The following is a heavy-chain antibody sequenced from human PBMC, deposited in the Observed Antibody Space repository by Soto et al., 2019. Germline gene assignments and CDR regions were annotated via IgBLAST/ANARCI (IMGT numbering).Heavy chain of an antibody. CDR2: IIPIFGTA. J-gene: IGHJ4*02. V-gene: IGHV1-69*13. CDR3: ARDSSLPA. CDR1: GYTFTGYY. Sequence: SVKVSCKASGYTFTGYYMHWVRQAPGQGLEWMGGIIPIFGTANYAQKFQGRVTITADESTSTAYMELSSLRSEDTAVYYCARDSSLPAWGQGTLVTVSS.